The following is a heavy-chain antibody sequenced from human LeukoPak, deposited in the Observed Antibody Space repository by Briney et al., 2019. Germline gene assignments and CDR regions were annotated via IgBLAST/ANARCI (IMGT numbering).Heavy chain of an antibody. V-gene: IGHV1-2*06. CDR2: INPNSGGT. CDR1: GYTFTGYY. J-gene: IGHJ4*02. CDR3: ARDLVGSGSYYVYFDY. Sequence: GASVKVSSKASGYTFTGYYMHWVRQAPGQGLEWMGRINPNSGGTNYAQKFQGRVTMTRDTSISTAYMELSRLRSDDTAVYYCARDLVGSGSYYVYFDYWGQGTLVTVSS. D-gene: IGHD1-26*01.